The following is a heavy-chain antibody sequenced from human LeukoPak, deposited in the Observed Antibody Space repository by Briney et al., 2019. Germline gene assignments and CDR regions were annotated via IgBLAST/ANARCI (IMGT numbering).Heavy chain of an antibody. V-gene: IGHV1-2*02. CDR2: INPNSGGT. CDR1: GYTFTGYY. Sequence: ASVKVSCKASGYTFTGYYMHWVRQAPGQGLEWMGWINPNSGGTNYAQKFQGRVTMTRDTSISTAYMELSRLRSDDTAVYYYARTVSSRWPGYDYWGQGTLVTVSS. CDR3: ARTVSSRWPGYDY. D-gene: IGHD6-6*01. J-gene: IGHJ4*02.